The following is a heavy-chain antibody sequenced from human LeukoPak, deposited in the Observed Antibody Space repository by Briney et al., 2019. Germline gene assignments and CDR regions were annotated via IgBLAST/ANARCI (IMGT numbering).Heavy chain of an antibody. CDR3: AKDFSCSDGSCYSAEYFQH. D-gene: IGHD2-15*01. CDR2: ISGSGGST. CDR1: GFTFSSYA. V-gene: IGHV3-23*01. Sequence: PGGSLRLSCAASGFTFSSYAMSWVRQAPGKGLEWVSAISGSGGSTYYADSVKGRFTISRDNSKNTLYLQMNSLRAEDTAVYYCAKDFSCSDGSCYSAEYFQHWGQGTLVTVSS. J-gene: IGHJ1*01.